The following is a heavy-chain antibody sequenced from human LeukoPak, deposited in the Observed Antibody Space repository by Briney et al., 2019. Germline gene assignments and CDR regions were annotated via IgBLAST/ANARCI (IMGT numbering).Heavy chain of an antibody. CDR3: ARGVYSSSAGVGNAFDI. J-gene: IGHJ3*02. V-gene: IGHV4-39*07. CDR1: GGSISSSSHY. Sequence: PSETLSLTCTVSGGSISSSSHYWGWIRQPPGKGLEWIGSIYYSGDAYYNPSLKSRVTTSVDTSKNQFSLKLSSVTAADTAVYYCARGVYSSSAGVGNAFDIWGQGTMVTVSS. D-gene: IGHD6-6*01. CDR2: IYYSGDA.